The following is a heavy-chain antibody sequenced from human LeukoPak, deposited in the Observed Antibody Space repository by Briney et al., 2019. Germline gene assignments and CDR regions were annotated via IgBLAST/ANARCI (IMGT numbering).Heavy chain of an antibody. V-gene: IGHV3-23*01. J-gene: IGHJ4*02. Sequence: QTGGSLRLSCAASGFTLSSYAMSWVRQAPGKGLEWVSAISDTGNTYHADSVKGRFTISRDNSKNTLYLQMNSLRAEDTAVYYCAKDLGLDDYWGQGTLVTVSS. D-gene: IGHD3/OR15-3a*01. CDR3: AKDLGLDDY. CDR1: GFTLSSYA. CDR2: ISDTGNT.